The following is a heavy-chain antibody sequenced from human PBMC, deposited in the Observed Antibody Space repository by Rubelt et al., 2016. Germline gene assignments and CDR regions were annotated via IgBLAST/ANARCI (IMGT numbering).Heavy chain of an antibody. D-gene: IGHD3-16*01. V-gene: IGHV4-34*02. CDR1: GGSLSAHY. CDR3: ARQEPRGGVGY. J-gene: IGHJ4*02. CDR2: PHHSGNT. Sequence: QVQLQQWGAGLLKPSETLSLTCGVHGGSLSAHYWSWIRQPPGKGLEWIGEPHHSGNTNYNPSLKSRVTISVDTSKNQGSLKLSSVTAADTAVYYCARQEPRGGVGYWGQGTLVTVS.